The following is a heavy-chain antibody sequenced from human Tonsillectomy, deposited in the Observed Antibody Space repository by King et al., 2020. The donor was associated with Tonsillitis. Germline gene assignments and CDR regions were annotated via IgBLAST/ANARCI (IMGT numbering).Heavy chain of an antibody. Sequence: VQLVESGGGVVQPGRSLRLSCTASGFTFSDNGMHWVRQAPGKGLEWMAVMWFDGSNKYYADSVKGRFTISRDNSKNTLYLQMNSLRAEDTAVYYCARVSFYYYSMDVWGKGTTVTVSS. CDR2: MWFDGSNK. CDR3: ARVSFYYYSMDV. J-gene: IGHJ6*03. V-gene: IGHV3-33*01. CDR1: GFTFSDNG.